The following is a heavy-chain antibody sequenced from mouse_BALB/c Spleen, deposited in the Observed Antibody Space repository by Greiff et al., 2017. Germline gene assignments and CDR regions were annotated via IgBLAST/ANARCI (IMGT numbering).Heavy chain of an antibody. J-gene: IGHJ3*01. CDR3: ARSPSLLRLRFAY. CDR1: GFTFSSYT. CDR2: ISSGGGNT. V-gene: IGHV5-9*03. Sequence: EVNVVESGGGLVKPGGSLKLSCAASGFTFSSYTMSWVRQTPEKRLEWVATISSGGGNTYYPDSVKGRFTISRDNAKNNLYLQMSSLRSEDTALYYCARSPSLLRLRFAYWGQGTLVTVSA. D-gene: IGHD1-2*01.